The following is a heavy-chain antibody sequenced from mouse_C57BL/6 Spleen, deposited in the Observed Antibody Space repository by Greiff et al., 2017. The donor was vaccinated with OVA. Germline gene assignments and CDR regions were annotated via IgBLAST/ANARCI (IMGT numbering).Heavy chain of an antibody. J-gene: IGHJ3*01. D-gene: IGHD1-1*01. CDR1: GFTFSDYG. CDR3: ARAGSSYTWFAY. V-gene: IGHV5-17*01. Sequence: EVMLVESGGGLVKPGGSLKLSCAASGFTFSDYGMHWVRQAPEKGLEWVAYISSGSSIIYYADTVKGRFTISRDNAKNTLFLQMTSLRSEDTAMYYCARAGSSYTWFAYWGQGTLVTVSA. CDR2: ISSGSSII.